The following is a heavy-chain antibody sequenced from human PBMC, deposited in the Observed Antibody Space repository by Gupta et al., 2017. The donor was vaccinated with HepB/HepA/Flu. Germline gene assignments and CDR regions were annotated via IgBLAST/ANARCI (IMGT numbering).Heavy chain of an antibody. D-gene: IGHD2-2*02. J-gene: IGHJ4*02. CDR2: IYYSGST. CDR1: GGSISSGGYY. V-gene: IGHV4-31*03. CDR3: ARSIVVVPAAIYYFDY. Sequence: QVQLQESGPGLVKPSPTLSLTCTVSGGSISSGGYYWSWIRQHPGKGLEWIGYIYYSGSTYYNPSLKSRVTISVDTSKNQFSLKLSSVTAADTAVYYCARSIVVVPAAIYYFDYWGQGTLVTVSA.